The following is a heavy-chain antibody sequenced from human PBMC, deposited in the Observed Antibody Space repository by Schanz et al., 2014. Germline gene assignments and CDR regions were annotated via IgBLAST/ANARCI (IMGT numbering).Heavy chain of an antibody. Sequence: QVQLQESGPGLVKPSQTLSLTCTVSGGSISSGGYYWSWIRQHPGKGLEWIGYIYDGGSTNYNPSLKSRVTMSVDTSKNQFSLKLSSVTAADTAVYYCARRIWDGDYYYFDYWGQGTLVTVSS. J-gene: IGHJ4*02. V-gene: IGHV4-31*03. CDR3: ARRIWDGDYYYFDY. CDR1: GGSISSGGYY. CDR2: IYDGGST. D-gene: IGHD4-17*01.